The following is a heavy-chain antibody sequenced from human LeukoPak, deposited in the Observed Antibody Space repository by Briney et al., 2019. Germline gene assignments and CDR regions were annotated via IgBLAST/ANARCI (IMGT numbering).Heavy chain of an antibody. CDR3: ARTRRVVVPAAITWYFDL. Sequence: SETLSLTCAVYGGSFSGYYWSWIRQPPGKGLEWIGEINHSGSTNYNPSLKSRVTISVDTSKNQFSLKLSSVTAADTAVYYCARTRRVVVPAAITWYFDLWGRGTLVTVSS. D-gene: IGHD2-2*01. CDR2: INHSGST. V-gene: IGHV4-34*01. CDR1: GGSFSGYY. J-gene: IGHJ2*01.